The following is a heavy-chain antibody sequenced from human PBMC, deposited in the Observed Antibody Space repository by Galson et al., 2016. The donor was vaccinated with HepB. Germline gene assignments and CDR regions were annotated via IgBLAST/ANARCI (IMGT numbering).Heavy chain of an antibody. CDR1: GFTFSNYV. V-gene: IGHV3-23*01. J-gene: IGHJ4*02. Sequence: SLRLSCAASGFTFSNYVMSWVRQTPGEGLEWVSAIRDSGDSTYYADSVKGRFTISRDNSKSTLYLQMNSLRPDDTAVYYCANIMRGASIDMVWDYWGLGTLVTVSS. CDR3: ANIMRGASIDMVWDY. CDR2: IRDSGDST. D-gene: IGHD3-10*01.